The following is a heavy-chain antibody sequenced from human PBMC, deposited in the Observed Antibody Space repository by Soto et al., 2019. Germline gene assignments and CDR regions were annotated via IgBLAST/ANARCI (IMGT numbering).Heavy chain of an antibody. CDR2: IRKKVNGSTT. V-gene: IGHV3-72*01. CDR3: ARAGTYWPPAFDL. J-gene: IGHJ3*01. CDR1: GFTLSDHY. D-gene: IGHD1-26*01. Sequence: EVQLVESGGNLVQPGGSLRLSCAASGFTLSDHYMDWIRQAPGKGLEWVARIRKKVNGSTTEYAASVRGRFAISRDDSKSSLFLQMNSLKIEDTAVYYCARAGTYWPPAFDLWGHGTMVTVSS.